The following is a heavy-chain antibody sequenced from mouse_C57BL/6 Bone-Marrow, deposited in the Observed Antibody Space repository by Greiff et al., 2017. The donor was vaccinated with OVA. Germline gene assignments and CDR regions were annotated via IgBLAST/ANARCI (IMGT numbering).Heavy chain of an antibody. Sequence: EVQVVESGPGLVKPSQSLSLTCSFTGYSITSGYYWNWIRQFPGNKLEWMGYISYDGSNNYNPSLKNRISITRDTSKNQFFLKLNSVTTEDTATYYCANWGYYFDYWGQGTTLTVSS. CDR1: GYSITSGYY. CDR2: ISYDGSN. CDR3: ANWGYYFDY. D-gene: IGHD4-1*01. V-gene: IGHV3-6*01. J-gene: IGHJ2*01.